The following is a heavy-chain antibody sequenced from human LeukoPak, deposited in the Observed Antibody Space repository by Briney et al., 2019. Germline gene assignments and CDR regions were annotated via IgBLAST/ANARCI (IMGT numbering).Heavy chain of an antibody. CDR1: GGTFSSYA. V-gene: IGHV1-8*02. Sequence: ASVKVSCKASGGTFSSYAISWVRQAPGQGLEWMGWMNPNSGNTGYAQKFQGRVTMTRNTSISTAYMELSSLRSEDTAVYYCAREGGYSSSPGSYYYYYMDVWGKGTTVTVSS. CDR3: AREGGYSSSPGSYYYYYMDV. CDR2: MNPNSGNT. J-gene: IGHJ6*03. D-gene: IGHD6-6*01.